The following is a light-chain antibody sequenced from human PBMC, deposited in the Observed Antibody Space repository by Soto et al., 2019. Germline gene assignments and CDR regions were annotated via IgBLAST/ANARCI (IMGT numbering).Light chain of an antibody. J-gene: IGLJ1*01. CDR2: GNS. CDR1: SSNIGAGYD. CDR3: QSYDSSLNV. V-gene: IGLV1-40*01. Sequence: QSVLTQPPSVSGAPGQRGTISCTGGSSNIGAGYDVHWYQQLPGTAPKLLIYGNSNRPSGVPDRFSGSKSGTSASLAITGLQAEDEADYYCQSYDSSLNVFGTGTKLTVL.